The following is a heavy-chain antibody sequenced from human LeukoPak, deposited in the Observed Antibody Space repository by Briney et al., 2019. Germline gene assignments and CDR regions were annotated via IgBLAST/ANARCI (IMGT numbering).Heavy chain of an antibody. V-gene: IGHV3-30-3*01. D-gene: IGHD5-18*01. J-gene: IGHJ4*02. Sequence: GGSLRLSCAASGFTFSSYAMHWVRQAPGKGLEWVAVISYDGSNKYYADSVKGRFTISRDNSKNTLYLQMNSLRAEDTAVYYCARDGDTAMGNIDYWGQGTLVTVSS. CDR2: ISYDGSNK. CDR1: GFTFSSYA. CDR3: ARDGDTAMGNIDY.